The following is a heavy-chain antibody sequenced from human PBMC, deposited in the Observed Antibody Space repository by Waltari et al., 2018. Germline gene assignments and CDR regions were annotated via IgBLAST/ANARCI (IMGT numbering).Heavy chain of an antibody. V-gene: IGHV4-31*03. CDR2: IYDSGGT. CDR1: GGSISSGGYY. Sequence: QVQLQESGPGLVKPSQTLSLTCTVSGGSISSGGYYWSWICQHPGKGLEWIGYIYDSGGTYYNPALKSRVTISVDTSKNPFSLKLSAVTAADTAVYYCAGSVTTVAAFDLWGRGTLVTVSS. CDR3: AGSVTTVAAFDL. D-gene: IGHD4-17*01. J-gene: IGHJ2*01.